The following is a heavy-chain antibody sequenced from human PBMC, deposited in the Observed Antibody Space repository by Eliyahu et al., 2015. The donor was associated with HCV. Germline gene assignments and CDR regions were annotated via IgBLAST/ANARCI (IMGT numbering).Heavy chain of an antibody. V-gene: IGHV1-69*01. CDR2: IIPIFGTA. CDR1: GGTFSNYA. CDR3: AREGGEYCSGGTCFLLY. Sequence: EVKMPGSSVRVSCKASGGTFSNYAISWMRQAPGQGLEWLGGIIPIFGTANYAQKFQGRVTITADESTSTAYMELSSLRSEDTAVYYCAREGGEYCSGGTCFLLYWGQGTLVTVSS. J-gene: IGHJ4*02. D-gene: IGHD2-15*01.